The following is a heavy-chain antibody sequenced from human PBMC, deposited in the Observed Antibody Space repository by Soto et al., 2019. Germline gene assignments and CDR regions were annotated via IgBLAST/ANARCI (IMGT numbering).Heavy chain of an antibody. CDR1: GGSFSGYY. J-gene: IGHJ6*04. CDR2: INHSGST. Sequence: SETLSLTCAVYGGSFSGYYWSWIRQPPGKGLEWIGEINHSGSTNYNPSLKSRVTISVDTSKNQFSLNLNPVTAADTAVYYCARRKQNYSGLAVWAKGPTVPVPP. V-gene: IGHV4-34*01. CDR3: ARRKQNYSGLAV.